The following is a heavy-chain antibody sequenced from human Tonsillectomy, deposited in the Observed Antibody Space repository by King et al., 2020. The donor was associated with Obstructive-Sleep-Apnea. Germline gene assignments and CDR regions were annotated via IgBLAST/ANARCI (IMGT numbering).Heavy chain of an antibody. D-gene: IGHD6-19*01. Sequence: EVQLVESGGGLVQPGGSLRLSCAASGFTFSSYWMSWVRQAPGKGLEWVANIKQDGSEKYYVDSVKGRFTISRDNAKNSLYLQMNSLRAEETAVYYCAGERRQWLKYYFDYWGQGPLVTFSS. J-gene: IGHJ4*02. CDR3: AGERRQWLKYYFDY. CDR1: GFTFSSYW. CDR2: IKQDGSEK. V-gene: IGHV3-7*03.